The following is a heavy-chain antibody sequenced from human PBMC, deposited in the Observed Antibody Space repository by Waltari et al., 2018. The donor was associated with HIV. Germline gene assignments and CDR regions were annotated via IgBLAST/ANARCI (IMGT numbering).Heavy chain of an antibody. V-gene: IGHV3-30*03. J-gene: IGHJ4*02. D-gene: IGHD3-10*01. CDR2: ISFDRSKK. CDR1: GFTFSSYD. CDR3: ARDSYGSGSYGLIDN. Sequence: QVRLVESGGGVVQPGRSLRLPCEASGFTFSSYDMHWVRQAPGKGLGWVAIISFDRSKKSYEDSVKGRFTISRDNSKNTLYLQMSSLRTEDTAVYYCARDSYGSGSYGLIDNWGQGTLVTVSS.